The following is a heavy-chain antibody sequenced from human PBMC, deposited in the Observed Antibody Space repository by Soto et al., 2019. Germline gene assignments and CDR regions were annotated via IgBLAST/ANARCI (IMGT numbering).Heavy chain of an antibody. D-gene: IGHD4-4*01. CDR2: AFYGGT. J-gene: IGHJ4*02. CDR3: ASYRGALYFDS. Sequence: QVHLQESGPGLVKPSETLSLTCSVSGRSMSSNYWSWIRQSPDKGLEWLGDAFYGGTDYNPSLEGRSSMSVETSNSQFPLKLTSVTAADTAIYYCASYRGALYFDSWGQGILVTVSS. CDR1: GRSMSSNY. V-gene: IGHV4-59*01.